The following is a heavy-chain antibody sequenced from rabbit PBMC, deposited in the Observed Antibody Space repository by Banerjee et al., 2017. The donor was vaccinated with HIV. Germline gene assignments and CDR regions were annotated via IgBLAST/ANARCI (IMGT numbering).Heavy chain of an antibody. J-gene: IGHJ4*01. CDR3: ARDTYGGSGYGYAWGL. CDR2: IYGGSGST. D-gene: IGHD6-1*01. V-gene: IGHV1S40*01. Sequence: QSLEESGGDLVKPGASLTLTCTASGFSSSSSYYMCWVRQAPGKGLEWIACIYGGSGSTYYANWAKGRFTISKASSTTVTLQMTSLTAADTATYFCARDTYGGSGYGYAWGLWGPGTLVTVS. CDR1: GFSSSSSYY.